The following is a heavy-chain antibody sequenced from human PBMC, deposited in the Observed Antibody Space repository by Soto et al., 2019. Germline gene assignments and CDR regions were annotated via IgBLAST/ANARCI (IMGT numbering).Heavy chain of an antibody. J-gene: IGHJ4*02. CDR1: GFTFSSYA. D-gene: IGHD3-10*01. Sequence: PGGSLRLSCAASGFTFSSYAMRWVRQAPGKGLERVSAISGSGGSTYYADTVKGRFTISRDNSKNTLYLQMNSLRAEDTAVYYCAKDSSGCFDYWGQGTLVTVSS. CDR3: AKDSSGCFDY. CDR2: ISGSGGST. V-gene: IGHV3-23*01.